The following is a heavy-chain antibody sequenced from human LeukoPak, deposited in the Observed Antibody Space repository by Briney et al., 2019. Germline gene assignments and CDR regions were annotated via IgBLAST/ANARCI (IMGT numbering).Heavy chain of an antibody. CDR3: ARLVPIVVVPAADNWFDP. D-gene: IGHD2-2*01. CDR1: GYSFTSYW. V-gene: IGHV5-51*01. CDR2: IYPGDSDT. Sequence: GGSLRLSCKGSGYSFTSYWIGWVRQMPGKGLEWMGIIYPGDSDTRYSTSFQGQVTISADKSISTAYLQWSSLKASDTAMYYCARLVPIVVVPAADNWFDPWGQGTLVTVSS. J-gene: IGHJ5*02.